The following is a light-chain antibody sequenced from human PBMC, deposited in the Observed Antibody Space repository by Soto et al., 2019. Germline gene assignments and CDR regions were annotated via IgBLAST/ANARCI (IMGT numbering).Light chain of an antibody. J-gene: IGLJ3*02. CDR3: PSYGSSPSAL. Sequence: QSVLTQPPAVSGAPGQRVTISCTGSSSNIGAGYDVHWYQQLPGTAPKLLIYGNSNRPSGVPDRFSGSKSGTSAALAITWCQAVYEADYYCPSYGSSPSALFGGVTKLTVL. V-gene: IGLV1-40*01. CDR2: GNS. CDR1: SSNIGAGYD.